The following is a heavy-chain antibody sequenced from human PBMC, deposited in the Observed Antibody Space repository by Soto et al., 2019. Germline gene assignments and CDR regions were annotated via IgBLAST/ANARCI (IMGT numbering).Heavy chain of an antibody. D-gene: IGHD2-21*02. J-gene: IGHJ5*02. Sequence: GGSLRLSRAASGFNFSPYWMHWVRQTPGKGLVWVSRINAEGNTIYADSVKGRFTISRDNAKNMLYLQMTSLRAEDTAVYFCARGSNTAFDPWGQGTLVTVSS. CDR3: ARGSNTAFDP. V-gene: IGHV3-74*01. CDR2: INAEGNT. CDR1: GFNFSPYW.